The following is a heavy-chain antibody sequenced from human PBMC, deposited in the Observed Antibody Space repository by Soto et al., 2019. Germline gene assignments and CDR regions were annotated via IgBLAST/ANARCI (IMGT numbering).Heavy chain of an antibody. J-gene: IGHJ4*02. CDR1: GYTFINYY. Sequence: ASVKVSCKASGYTFINYYLHWVRQAPGQGLEWMGWINAYNGNTKYAQKLQGRVNMTTDTSTSKAYMELRSLSSDDTAVYYCARDRIVGVPDHWGQGTLVTVSS. V-gene: IGHV1-18*04. CDR3: ARDRIVGVPDH. CDR2: INAYNGNT. D-gene: IGHD1-26*01.